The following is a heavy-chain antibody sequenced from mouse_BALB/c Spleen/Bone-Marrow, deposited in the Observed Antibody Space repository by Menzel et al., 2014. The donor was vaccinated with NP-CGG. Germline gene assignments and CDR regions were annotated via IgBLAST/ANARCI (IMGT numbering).Heavy chain of an antibody. J-gene: IGHJ4*01. Sequence: EVKLVESGGGLVQPGGSRKLSGAASGFTFSSFGIHWVRQAPEKGLEWVAYISSGSSTIYYADTVKGRFTISRDNPKNTLFLQMTSLRSEDTAMYYCARSGYGDYYAMDYWGQGTSVTVSS. D-gene: IGHD2-10*02. CDR3: ARSGYGDYYAMDY. CDR2: ISSGSSTI. CDR1: GFTFSSFG. V-gene: IGHV5-17*02.